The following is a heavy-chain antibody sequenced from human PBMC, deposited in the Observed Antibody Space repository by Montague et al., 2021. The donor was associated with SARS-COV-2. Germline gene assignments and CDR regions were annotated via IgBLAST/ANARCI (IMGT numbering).Heavy chain of an antibody. CDR2: IYYSGST. CDR1: GGSFTRSY. CDR3: AREKYYFDSSGRRNDYFDY. V-gene: IGHV4-59*01. D-gene: IGHD3-22*01. Sequence: SETLSLTCNVSGGSFTRSYWSCIRQTPGRGLEWNGLIYYSGSTIYNPSLKSRVTMSVDTSKNQFSLRLTSVTAADTAVYYCAREKYYFDSSGRRNDYFDYWGQGILVTVSS. J-gene: IGHJ4*02.